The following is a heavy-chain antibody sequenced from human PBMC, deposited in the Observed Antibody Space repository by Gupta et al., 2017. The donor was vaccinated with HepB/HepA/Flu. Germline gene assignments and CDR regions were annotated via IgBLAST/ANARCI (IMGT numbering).Heavy chain of an antibody. CDR2: INRGGDT. CDR1: NASFSDHY. Sequence: HVQLQQLGAGLLIPSETLSLTCAVFNASFSDHYWTWIRQSPDRGLEWIGEINRGGDTNFKPSLVGRVTISVDTPKTHFSLNLKYVPAADTAVYWCTRGFQRFGELFPYYFDYWGQGALVTGSS. CDR3: TRGFQRFGELFPYYFDY. V-gene: IGHV4-34*02. D-gene: IGHD3-10*01. J-gene: IGHJ4*02.